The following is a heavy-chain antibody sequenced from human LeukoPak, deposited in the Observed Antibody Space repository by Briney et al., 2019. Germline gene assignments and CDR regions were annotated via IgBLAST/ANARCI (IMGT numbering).Heavy chain of an antibody. CDR1: GDSISSSDYW. Sequence: SETLSLTCTVSGDSISSSDYWWGWIRQPPGKGLDWIASIHYSGRTHYNPSLQSRVTISVDTPKNQFSLNLNSVTTADTAVYYCARQRGLGSWSFDYWGQGTLVTVSS. CDR3: ARQRGLGSWSFDY. D-gene: IGHD2-15*01. J-gene: IGHJ4*02. CDR2: IHYSGRT. V-gene: IGHV4-39*01.